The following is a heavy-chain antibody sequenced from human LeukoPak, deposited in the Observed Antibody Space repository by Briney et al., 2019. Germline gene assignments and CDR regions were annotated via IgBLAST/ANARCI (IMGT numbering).Heavy chain of an antibody. J-gene: IGHJ6*02. Sequence: PGGSLRLSCAASGFTFSSYWMHWVRQAPGKGLVWVSRINSDGSSTSYADSVKGRFTISRDNSKNTLYLQMNSLRAEDTAVYYCAKDRPQLRYFDWSEDYGMDVWGQGTTVTVSS. D-gene: IGHD3-9*01. CDR2: INSDGSST. V-gene: IGHV3-74*01. CDR1: GFTFSSYW. CDR3: AKDRPQLRYFDWSEDYGMDV.